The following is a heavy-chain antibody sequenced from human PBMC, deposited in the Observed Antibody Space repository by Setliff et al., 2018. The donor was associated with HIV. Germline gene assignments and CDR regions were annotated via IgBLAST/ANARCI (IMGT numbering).Heavy chain of an antibody. Sequence: LSLTCTVSGGSLSSSSYYWDWIRQPPGKGLEWIGSVFYSGSTYYKPSLKSRDTISVDTSKNQFSLKLSSVTAADTAVYYCARKGYCSSSGCPTPFDFWGQGTLVTVSS. V-gene: IGHV4-39*07. D-gene: IGHD2-2*01. CDR2: VFYSGST. CDR1: GGSLSSSSYY. J-gene: IGHJ4*02. CDR3: ARKGYCSSSGCPTPFDF.